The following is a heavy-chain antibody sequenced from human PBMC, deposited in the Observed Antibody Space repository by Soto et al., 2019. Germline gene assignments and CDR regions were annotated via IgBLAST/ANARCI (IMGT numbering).Heavy chain of an antibody. V-gene: IGHV3-7*01. CDR2: IKQDGSEK. CDR3: ARDMTTYYDFWSGFKPDYYYYYYMDV. D-gene: IGHD3-3*01. J-gene: IGHJ6*03. CDR1: GFTFSSYW. Sequence: PGGSLRLSCAASGFTFSSYWMSWVRRAPGKGLEWVANIKQDGSEKDYVEAEKSRFTISRDNAKNSLYLQMNSLRAEDTAVYYCARDMTTYYDFWSGFKPDYYYYYYMDVWGKGT.